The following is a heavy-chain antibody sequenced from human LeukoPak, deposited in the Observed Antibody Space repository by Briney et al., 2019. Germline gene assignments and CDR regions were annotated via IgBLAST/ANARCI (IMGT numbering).Heavy chain of an antibody. Sequence: GGSLRLSCAASGFTFSSYAMHWVRQAPGKGLEWVAVISYDGSNKYYADSVKGRFTISRDNSKNTLYLQMNSLRAEDTAVYYCARGAYGVRYFDWLFDYWGQGTLVTVSS. CDR1: GFTFSSYA. CDR3: ARGAYGVRYFDWLFDY. CDR2: ISYDGSNK. V-gene: IGHV3-30*04. D-gene: IGHD3-9*01. J-gene: IGHJ4*02.